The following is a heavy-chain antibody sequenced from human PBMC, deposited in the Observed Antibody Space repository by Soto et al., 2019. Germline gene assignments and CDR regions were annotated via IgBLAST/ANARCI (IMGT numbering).Heavy chain of an antibody. D-gene: IGHD2-21*02. CDR2: INPNSGGT. CDR1: GYTFTGYY. Sequence: ASVKVSCKASGYTFTGYYMHWVRQAPGQGLEWMGWINPNSGGTNYAQKFQGWVTMTRDTSISTAYMELSRLRSDDTAVYYCARDPGVTASYYFDYWGQGTLVTV. CDR3: ARDPGVTASYYFDY. J-gene: IGHJ4*02. V-gene: IGHV1-2*04.